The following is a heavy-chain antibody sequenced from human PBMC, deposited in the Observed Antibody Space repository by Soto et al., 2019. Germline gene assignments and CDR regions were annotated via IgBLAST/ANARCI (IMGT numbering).Heavy chain of an antibody. Sequence: SETLSLTCTVSGGSIGSSSYYWGWIRQPPGMGLEWIGSFYYSASTYYNPALKSRVTISVDSSKNQFSLELSSVTAADTAVYYCARHSRGSLPEQFDYWGQGTLVTVS. J-gene: IGHJ4*02. CDR3: ARHSRGSLPEQFDY. D-gene: IGHD3-10*01. V-gene: IGHV4-39*01. CDR2: FYYSAST. CDR1: GGSIGSSSYY.